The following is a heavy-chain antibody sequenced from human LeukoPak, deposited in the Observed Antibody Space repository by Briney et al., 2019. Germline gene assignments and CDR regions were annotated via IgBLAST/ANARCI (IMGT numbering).Heavy chain of an antibody. CDR3: ARVPLAYCGGDCVHGFDL. D-gene: IGHD2-21*02. CDR1: GGSISSSSFY. V-gene: IGHV4-39*07. Sequence: SSETLSLTCTVSGGSISSSSFYWSWIRQPPGKGLEWIGEINHSGSTNYNPSLRSRVTISVDTSKNQFSLKLSSVTAADTAVYYCARVPLAYCGGDCVHGFDLWGRGTLVTVSS. CDR2: INHSGST. J-gene: IGHJ2*01.